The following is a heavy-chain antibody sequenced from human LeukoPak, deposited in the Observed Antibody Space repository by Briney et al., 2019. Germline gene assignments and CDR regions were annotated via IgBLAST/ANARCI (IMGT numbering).Heavy chain of an antibody. D-gene: IGHD1-26*01. V-gene: IGHV4-59*01. CDR1: GGSISSYF. J-gene: IGHJ3*02. CDR3: AKDRSDAFDI. Sequence: SETLSLTCTVSGGSISSYFWSWIRQPPGRGLEWIGYVYYSGSTNYNPSLKSRVTISVDTSKKQFSLKLSSATAADTAVYYCAKDRSDAFDIWGQGTMVTVSS. CDR2: VYYSGST.